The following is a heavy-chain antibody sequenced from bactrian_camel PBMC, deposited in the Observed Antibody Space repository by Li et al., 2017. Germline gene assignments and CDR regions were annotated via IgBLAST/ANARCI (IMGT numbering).Heavy chain of an antibody. J-gene: IGHJ4*01. CDR1: GYTYSSYC. Sequence: QVQLVESGGGSVQSGGSLRLSCAASGYTYSSYCMGWFRQAPGKEREGVAAIDSGGVTACANSVKGRCTIARDNTKNTVYLQLNSLKTEDMAMYYCAKDSAYWIPYGLSYWGQGTQVTVS. D-gene: IGHD1*01. CDR2: IDSGGVT. CDR3: AKDSAYWIPYGLSY. V-gene: IGHV3S1*01.